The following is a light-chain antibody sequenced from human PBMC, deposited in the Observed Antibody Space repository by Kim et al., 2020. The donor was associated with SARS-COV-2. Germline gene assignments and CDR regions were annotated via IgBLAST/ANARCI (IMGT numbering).Light chain of an antibody. CDR1: QSVSSSD. CDR2: GAP. Sequence: APGDSAPRSCRASQSVSSSDLAWYQQKPGQAPRLLMFGAPSRATAIPDRFSGSGSGTDFAPIISRLEPEDFAVYYCQQYGSSAITFGQGTRLEI. V-gene: IGKV3-20*01. J-gene: IGKJ5*01. CDR3: QQYGSSAIT.